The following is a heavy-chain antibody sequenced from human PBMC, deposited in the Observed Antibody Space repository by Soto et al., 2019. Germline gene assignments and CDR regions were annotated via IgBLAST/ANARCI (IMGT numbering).Heavy chain of an antibody. D-gene: IGHD1-20*01. V-gene: IGHV1-3*01. J-gene: IGHJ4*02. CDR1: GYTFTSYA. CDR2: INAGNGNT. Sequence: GASGKVSCKASGYTFTSYAMHWVRQAPGQRLEWMGWINAGNGNTKYSQKFQGRVTITRDTSASTAYMELSSLRSEDTAVYYCARGITLPTPLDYWGQGTLVTVSS. CDR3: ARGITLPTPLDY.